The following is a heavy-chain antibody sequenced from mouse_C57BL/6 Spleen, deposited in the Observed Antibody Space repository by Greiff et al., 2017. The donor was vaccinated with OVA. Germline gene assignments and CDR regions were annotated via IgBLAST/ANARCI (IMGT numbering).Heavy chain of an antibody. V-gene: IGHV1-50*01. CDR3: LITTVVP. CDR1: GYTFTSYW. D-gene: IGHD1-1*01. CDR2: IDPSDSYT. Sequence: QVQLQQPGAELVKPGASVKLSCKASGYTFTSYWMQWVKQRPGQGLEWIGEIDPSDSYTNYNQKFKGKATLTVDTSSSTAYMQLSSLTSEDSAVYYCLITTVVPWGQGTTLTVSS. J-gene: IGHJ2*01.